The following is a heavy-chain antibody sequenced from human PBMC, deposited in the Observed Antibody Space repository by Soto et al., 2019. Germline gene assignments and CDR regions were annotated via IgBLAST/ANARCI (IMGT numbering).Heavy chain of an antibody. Sequence: SETLSLTCTVSGGSISSGGYYWSWIRQHPGKGLEWIGYIYYSGSTYYNPSLKSRVTISVDTSKNQFSLKLSSVTAADTAVYYCAGIAAGDKDYWGQGTLVTVSS. CDR3: AGIAAGDKDY. CDR2: IYYSGST. D-gene: IGHD6-13*01. CDR1: GGSISSGGYY. J-gene: IGHJ4*02. V-gene: IGHV4-31*03.